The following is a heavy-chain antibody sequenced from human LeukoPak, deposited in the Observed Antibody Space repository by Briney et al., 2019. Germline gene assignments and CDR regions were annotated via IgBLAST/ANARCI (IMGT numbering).Heavy chain of an antibody. J-gene: IGHJ6*03. CDR3: ARHDGNGDDYQSPYFFMYV. CDR2: IYPGDSET. V-gene: IGHV5-51*01. Sequence: GQSLNISCKGSVYILPTYWIGWVRQMPGKGMEWMGIIYPGDSETRYSPSFQGQVTISADKSISTAYLQWSSLEASDTAMYFCARHDGNGDDYQSPYFFMYVWGNGTTVTVCS. D-gene: IGHD5-12*01. CDR1: VYILPTYW.